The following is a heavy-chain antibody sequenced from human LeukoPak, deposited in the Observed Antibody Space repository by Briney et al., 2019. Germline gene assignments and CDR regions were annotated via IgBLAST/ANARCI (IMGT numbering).Heavy chain of an antibody. D-gene: IGHD2/OR15-2a*01. Sequence: GASVKVSCKASGYTFTGYYMHWVRQAPGQGLEWLGWINPNSGGTNFAQYFQGRVTMTRDTSTSTVYMELSSLRSDDTAVYYCARPLGSLKEYWWFDPWGQGTLVTDSS. CDR2: INPNSGGT. V-gene: IGHV1-2*02. CDR1: GYTFTGYY. CDR3: ARPLGSLKEYWWFDP. J-gene: IGHJ5*02.